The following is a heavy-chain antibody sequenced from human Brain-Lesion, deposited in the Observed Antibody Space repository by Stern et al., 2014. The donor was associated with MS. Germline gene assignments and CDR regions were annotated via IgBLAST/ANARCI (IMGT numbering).Heavy chain of an antibody. CDR3: ARDITGSSAYFAY. CDR2: IIWNSGTI. Sequence: EVQLVESGGDLVQPGRSLRLSCAAFGFTFDDYAMHWVRQAPGKGLGGVAGIIWNSGTIGYADSVKGRFTTSRDNAYSSLYLQMNSLRPEDTALYYCARDITGSSAYFAYWGQGTLVTVSS. CDR1: GFTFDDYA. V-gene: IGHV3-9*01. D-gene: IGHD1-14*01. J-gene: IGHJ4*02.